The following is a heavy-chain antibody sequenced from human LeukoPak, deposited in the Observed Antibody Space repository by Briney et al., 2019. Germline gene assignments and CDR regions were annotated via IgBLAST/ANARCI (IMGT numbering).Heavy chain of an antibody. CDR1: GGSFSGYY. Sequence: SETLSLTCAVYGGSFSGYYWSWIRQPPGKGLEWIGEINHSGSTNYNPSLKSRVTISVDTSKNQFSLKLSSVTAADTAVYYCARAAKGCSGGSCYEWFDPWGQGTLVTVSS. J-gene: IGHJ5*02. CDR2: INHSGST. D-gene: IGHD2-15*01. CDR3: ARAAKGCSGGSCYEWFDP. V-gene: IGHV4-34*01.